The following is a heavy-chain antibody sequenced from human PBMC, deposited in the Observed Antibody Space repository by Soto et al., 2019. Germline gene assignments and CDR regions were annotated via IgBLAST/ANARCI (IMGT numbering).Heavy chain of an antibody. CDR1: GDSVTSDSYY. CDR2: ILSSGGT. CDR3: AKGFSTGLYVDS. V-gene: IGHV4-61*01. Sequence: SETLSLTCSVSGDSVTSDSYYWTWIRQPPGKTLEWVGFILSSGGTSTNPSLRSRLSMSVDTSKNQFSMRLTSVTAADTGVYFCAKGFSTGLYVDSWGRGAQVTVSS. J-gene: IGHJ5*01. D-gene: IGHD6-19*01.